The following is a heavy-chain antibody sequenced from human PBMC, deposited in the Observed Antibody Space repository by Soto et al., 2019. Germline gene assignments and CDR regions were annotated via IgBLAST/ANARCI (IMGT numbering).Heavy chain of an antibody. CDR1: GGSISGDYY. CDR3: EAGAANWYSPFDN. CDR2: IFHSGST. Sequence: QVQLQESGPGLVKPSQTLSLTCTVSGGSISGDYYWSWIRQRPGKGPEWIAYIFHSGSTYFNPSLRSRVTISVDKSKNQFSLKLTSVTAADTAVYFCEAGAANWYSPFDNWGQGTLVTVSS. D-gene: IGHD1-7*01. J-gene: IGHJ4*02. V-gene: IGHV4-31*03.